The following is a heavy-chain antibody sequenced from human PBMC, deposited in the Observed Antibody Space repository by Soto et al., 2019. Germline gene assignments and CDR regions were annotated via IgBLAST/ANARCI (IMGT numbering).Heavy chain of an antibody. D-gene: IGHD2-8*01. CDR2: IFDSGST. Sequence: QVQLQESGPGLIKPSETLSLTCTVSDGSISGGRYSWSWIRQPPGKGLEWIGYIFDSGSTYYNPSLRSRLSMSVDTSKNQFSLRLTSVTAADTAVYYCAREIMPLTNDWYFDLWGRGTLVTVSS. J-gene: IGHJ2*01. V-gene: IGHV4-30-4*01. CDR3: AREIMPLTNDWYFDL. CDR1: DGSISGGRYS.